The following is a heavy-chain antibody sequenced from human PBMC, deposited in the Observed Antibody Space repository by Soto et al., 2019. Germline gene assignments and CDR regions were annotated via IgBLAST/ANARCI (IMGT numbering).Heavy chain of an antibody. D-gene: IGHD6-19*01. CDR2: ISWSGNNL. J-gene: IGHJ4*02. CDR1: GFKFDDYT. Sequence: EVQLVESGGGLVQPGRSLRLSCAASGFKFDDYTMHWVRQTPGKGLEWVSSISWSGNNLDYRDSVKGRFTNSRDNAKNSLYLQMNSLRVEDTALYYCIKGLNIDYNSAWFYFDSWGQGTVVTVSS. CDR3: IKGLNIDYNSAWFYFDS. V-gene: IGHV3-9*01.